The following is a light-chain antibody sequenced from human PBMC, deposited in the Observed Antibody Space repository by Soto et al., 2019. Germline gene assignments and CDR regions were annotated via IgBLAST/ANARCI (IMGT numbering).Light chain of an antibody. CDR3: QQYNNWPRT. CDR2: GAS. J-gene: IGKJ1*01. CDR1: RSVENNN. V-gene: IGKV3D-15*01. Sequence: ESVLTQSPGTLSLSSGDRATLSCRASRSVENNNVAWYQQKPGQAPRLLMYGASTRATGIADRFSGSGSGTDFSLTISSLQSEDFAVYYCQQYNNWPRTFGQGTKVDIK.